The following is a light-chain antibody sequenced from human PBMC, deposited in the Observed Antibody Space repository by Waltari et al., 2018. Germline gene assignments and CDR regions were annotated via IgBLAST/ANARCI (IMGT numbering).Light chain of an antibody. CDR2: LDS. CDR1: QSLLHSNGYNY. Sequence: DIVMTQSPLSLPVTPGEPASISCRSSQSLLHSNGYNYLDWYLQKPGQSPHLLIYLDSNRASGVPDRFSGSGSGTDFTLEISRVEAEDVGVYYCMQALQTPWTFGQGTKVEIK. J-gene: IGKJ1*01. V-gene: IGKV2-28*01. CDR3: MQALQTPWT.